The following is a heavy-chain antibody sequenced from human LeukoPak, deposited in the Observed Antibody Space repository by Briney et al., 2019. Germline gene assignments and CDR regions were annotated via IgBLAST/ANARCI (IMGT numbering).Heavy chain of an antibody. D-gene: IGHD3-10*01. CDR1: GYTFTSYD. CDR2: VNPNSGNT. CDR3: ARGRIIKYGSDYYFDY. V-gene: IGHV1-8*01. J-gene: IGHJ4*02. Sequence: GASVKVSCKASGYTFTSYDINWVRQATGQGLEWMGWVNPNSGNTGYAQKFQGRVTMTRNTSISTAYMELSSLRSEDTAVYYCARGRIIKYGSDYYFDYWGQGTLVTVSS.